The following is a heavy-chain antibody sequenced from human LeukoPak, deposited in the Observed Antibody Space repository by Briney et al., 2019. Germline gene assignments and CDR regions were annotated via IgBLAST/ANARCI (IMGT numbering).Heavy chain of an antibody. CDR1: GFTFSSYW. J-gene: IGHJ4*02. V-gene: IGHV3-7*01. CDR2: IKQDGSEK. CDR3: ARDRVRGVIKPFDY. Sequence: GGSLRLSCAASGFTFSSYWMSWVRQAPGKGLEWVANIKQDGSEKYYVDSVKGRFTISRDNAKNSLYLQMNSLRAEDTAVYYCARDRVRGVIKPFDYWGQGTLVTVSS. D-gene: IGHD3-10*01.